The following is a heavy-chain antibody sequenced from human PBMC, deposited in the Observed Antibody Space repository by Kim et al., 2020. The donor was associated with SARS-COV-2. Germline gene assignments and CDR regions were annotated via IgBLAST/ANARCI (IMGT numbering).Heavy chain of an antibody. Sequence: SETLSLTCAVYGGSFSGYYWSWIRQPPGKGLEWMGEINHSGSTNYNPSLKSRVTISVDTSKNQFSLKLSSVTAADKAVYYCARGIAVAGTYYYGMDVWG. CDR2: INHSGST. V-gene: IGHV4-34*01. D-gene: IGHD6-19*01. J-gene: IGHJ6*02. CDR3: ARGIAVAGTYYYGMDV. CDR1: GGSFSGYY.